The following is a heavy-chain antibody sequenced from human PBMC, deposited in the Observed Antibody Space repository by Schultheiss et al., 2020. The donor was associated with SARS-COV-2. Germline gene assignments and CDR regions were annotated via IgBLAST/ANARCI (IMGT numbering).Heavy chain of an antibody. Sequence: GSLRLSCAASGFTFSDYYMSWIRQAPGKGLEWIGEINHSGSTNYNPSLKSRVTISMDTSKNQFSLKLSSVTAADTAVYYCARAVAVVVPAAMLGDYYYYYYMDVWGKGTTVTVSS. CDR2: INHSGST. CDR3: ARAVAVVVPAAMLGDYYYYYYMDV. D-gene: IGHD2-2*01. J-gene: IGHJ6*03. CDR1: GFTFSDYY. V-gene: IGHV4-34*01.